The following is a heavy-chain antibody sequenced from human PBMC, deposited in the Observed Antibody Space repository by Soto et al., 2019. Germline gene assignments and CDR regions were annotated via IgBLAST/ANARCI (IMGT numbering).Heavy chain of an antibody. CDR3: ARGFFSSSWTHISLSSFDP. Sequence: SETLSLTCTDSGGSISSYYWSWIRQPPGKGLEWIGYIYYSGSTNYNPSLKSRVTISVDTSKNQFSLKLSSVTAADTAVYYCARGFFSSSWTHISLSSFDPWGQGTLVTVSS. CDR1: GGSISSYY. J-gene: IGHJ5*02. CDR2: IYYSGST. V-gene: IGHV4-59*01. D-gene: IGHD6-13*01.